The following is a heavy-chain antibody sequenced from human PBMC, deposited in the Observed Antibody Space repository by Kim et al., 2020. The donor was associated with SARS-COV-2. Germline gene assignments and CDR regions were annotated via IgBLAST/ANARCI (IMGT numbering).Heavy chain of an antibody. CDR3: LGGFYFDY. D-gene: IGHD3-16*01. CDR1: GHFFTRDS. CDR2: IDCGNGNT. V-gene: IGHV1-3*01. J-gene: IGHJ4*02. Sequence: ASVKVSCKTSGHFFTRDSIHWVRQAPGQGLEWMGGIDCGNGNTIYLQKFQGRVTFTTDTSASTAYMELSFLRSEDSAVYYCLGGFYFDYWGQVTLVTVSS.